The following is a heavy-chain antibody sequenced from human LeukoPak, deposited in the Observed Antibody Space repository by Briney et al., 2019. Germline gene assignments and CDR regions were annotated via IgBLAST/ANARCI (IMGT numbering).Heavy chain of an antibody. V-gene: IGHV1-2*02. CDR2: INPNTGSS. Sequence: ASVKVSCKASGYTFTDYYLHWVRQAPGQGLEWMGWINPNTGSSKSLQKFQGRVTMTRDTSIGTAYMELTRLRSDDTAVYYCARDYYGLGSYYGASDIWGQGTLLTVS. D-gene: IGHD3-10*01. J-gene: IGHJ3*02. CDR3: ARDYYGLGSYYGASDI. CDR1: GYTFTDYY.